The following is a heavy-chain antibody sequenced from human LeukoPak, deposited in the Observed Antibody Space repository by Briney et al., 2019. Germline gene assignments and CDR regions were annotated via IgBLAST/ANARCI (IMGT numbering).Heavy chain of an antibody. Sequence: GGSLRLSCAASGFTFSAYSMNWVRQAPGKGLEWVANIKQDGSEKYYVDSVKGRFTISRDNSKNTIYLQMNSLRAEDTAIYYCAKRSSTSSGYFDFWGRGTLVTVSS. V-gene: IGHV3-7*03. CDR2: IKQDGSEK. CDR3: AKRSSTSSGYFDF. D-gene: IGHD3-22*01. J-gene: IGHJ4*02. CDR1: GFTFSAYS.